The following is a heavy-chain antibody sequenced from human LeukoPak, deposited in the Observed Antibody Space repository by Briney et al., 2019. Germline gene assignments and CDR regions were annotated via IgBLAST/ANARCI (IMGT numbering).Heavy chain of an antibody. CDR2: ISSSSSYI. CDR3: ARAVAQMDYFDY. D-gene: IGHD6-19*01. V-gene: IGHV3-21*01. Sequence: GGSLRLSCAASGFTFSSYSMNWVRQAPGKGLEWVSSISSSSSYIYYADSVKGRLTISRDNAKNSLYLQMNSLRAEDTAVYYCARAVAQMDYFDYWGQGTLVTVSS. CDR1: GFTFSSYS. J-gene: IGHJ4*02.